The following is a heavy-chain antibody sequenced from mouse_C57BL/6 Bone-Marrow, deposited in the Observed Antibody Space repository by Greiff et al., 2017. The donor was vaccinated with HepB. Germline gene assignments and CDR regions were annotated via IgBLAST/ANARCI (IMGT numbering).Heavy chain of an antibody. CDR3: ARAVVGDYYAMDY. D-gene: IGHD1-1*01. CDR1: GYSITSGYY. J-gene: IGHJ4*01. CDR2: ISYDGSN. V-gene: IGHV3-6*01. Sequence: VQLQQSGPGLVKPSQSLSLTCSVTGYSITSGYYWNWIRQFPGNKLEWMGYISYDGSNNYNPSLKNRISITRDTSKNQFFLKLNSVTTEDTATYYCARAVVGDYYAMDYWGQGTSVTVSS.